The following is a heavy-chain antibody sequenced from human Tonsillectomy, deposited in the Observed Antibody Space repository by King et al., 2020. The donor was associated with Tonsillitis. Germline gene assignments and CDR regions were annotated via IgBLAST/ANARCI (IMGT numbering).Heavy chain of an antibody. CDR3: ARHGTLEGPPYYYYMDV. V-gene: IGHV5-10-1*03. CDR1: GHSFTSYW. CDR2: IDLSDSYT. D-gene: IGHD5-24*01. Sequence: EVQLVESGAEMKKPGESLRISCKGSGHSFTSYWISWVRQMPGKGLEWMGRIDLSDSYTDYSPSFQGHVTISADKSISTAYLQWSSLKASDTAIFYCARHGTLEGPPYYYYMDVWGKGTTVTVSS. J-gene: IGHJ6*03.